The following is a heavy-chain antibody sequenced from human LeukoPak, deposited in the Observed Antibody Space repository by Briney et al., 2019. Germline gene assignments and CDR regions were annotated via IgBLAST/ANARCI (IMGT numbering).Heavy chain of an antibody. CDR3: ASDLFGSGSLGKMDV. J-gene: IGHJ6*02. CDR2: ISYDGSNK. Sequence: GGSLRLSCAASGFTFSSYGMHWVRQAPGKGLEWVAVISYDGSNKYYADSVKGRFTISRDNSKNTLYLQMNSLRAEDTAVFYCASDLFGSGSLGKMDVWGQGTTVTVSS. D-gene: IGHD3-10*01. CDR1: GFTFSSYG. V-gene: IGHV3-30*03.